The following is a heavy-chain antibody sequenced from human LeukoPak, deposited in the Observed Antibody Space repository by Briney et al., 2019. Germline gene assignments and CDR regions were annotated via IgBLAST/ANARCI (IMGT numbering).Heavy chain of an antibody. V-gene: IGHV3-21*01. D-gene: IGHD3-10*01. CDR2: ISSSSSYI. J-gene: IGHJ5*02. Sequence: GGSLRLSCAASGFTFSSYSMNWVRQAPGKGLEWVSSISSSSSYIYYADSVKGRFTISRDNAKNSLYLQMNSLRAEDTAVYYCARALGENWFDPWGQGTPVTVSS. CDR3: ARALGENWFDP. CDR1: GFTFSSYS.